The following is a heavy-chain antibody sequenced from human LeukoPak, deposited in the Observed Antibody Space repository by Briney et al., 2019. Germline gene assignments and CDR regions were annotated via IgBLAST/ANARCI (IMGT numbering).Heavy chain of an antibody. CDR3: ARDRYYYDSSVPGT. V-gene: IGHV3-48*03. D-gene: IGHD3-22*01. Sequence: GGSLRLSCVASGFILSTSEMNWVRQAPGRGLEWVSFIASDGTIYYADSVKGRFTLSRDNSKNTLYLQMNSLRAEDTAVYYCARDRYYYDSSVPGTWGQGTLVSVSS. CDR1: GFILSTSE. J-gene: IGHJ5*02. CDR2: IASDGTI.